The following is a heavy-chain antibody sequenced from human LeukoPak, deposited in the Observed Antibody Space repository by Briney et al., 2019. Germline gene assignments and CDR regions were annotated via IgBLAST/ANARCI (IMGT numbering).Heavy chain of an antibody. J-gene: IGHJ3*02. CDR3: AKDRGLSLWFGVSNAFDM. Sequence: SETLSLTYAVPGVSFSDYYWTRIRQPPGKGLEWIGEIHPSGTTYYNPSLNSRVTISVDTSKNQFSLKLSSVTAADTAVYYCAKDRGLSLWFGVSNAFDMWGKGTMVTVSS. D-gene: IGHD3-10*01. V-gene: IGHV4-34*01. CDR1: GVSFSDYY. CDR2: IHPSGTT.